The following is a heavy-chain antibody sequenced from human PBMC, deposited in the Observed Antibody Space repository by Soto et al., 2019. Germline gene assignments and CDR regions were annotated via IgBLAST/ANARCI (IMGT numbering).Heavy chain of an antibody. Sequence: GASVKVSCKASGYTFTSYYMHWVRQAPGQGLEWMGIINPSGGSTSYAQKFQGRVTMTRDTSTSTVCMELSSLRSEDTAVYYCAKEPVVGYCSGGSCYLRPPYYYYGMDFWGQGTSVTV. CDR2: INPSGGST. CDR1: GYTFTSYY. J-gene: IGHJ6*02. CDR3: AKEPVVGYCSGGSCYLRPPYYYYGMDF. V-gene: IGHV1-46*01. D-gene: IGHD2-15*01.